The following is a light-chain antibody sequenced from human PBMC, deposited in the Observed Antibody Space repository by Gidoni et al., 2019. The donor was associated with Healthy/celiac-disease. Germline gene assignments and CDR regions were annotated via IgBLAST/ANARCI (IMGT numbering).Light chain of an antibody. V-gene: IGKV1-27*01. CDR3: QKYDSAPLT. J-gene: IGKJ1*01. CDR2: AAS. CDR1: QGISNY. Sequence: DTQMTQYPSSLSASVGDRATITCRASQGISNYLVWYQQKPGKVPKLLIYAASTLQSGVPSRFSGSGSGTDFTLTISSLQPEDVATYYCQKYDSAPLTFGQGTKVEIK.